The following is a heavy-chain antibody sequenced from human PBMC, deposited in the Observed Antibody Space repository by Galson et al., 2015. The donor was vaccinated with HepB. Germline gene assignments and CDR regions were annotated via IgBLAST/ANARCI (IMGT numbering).Heavy chain of an antibody. J-gene: IGHJ4*02. CDR2: ISYDGSNK. V-gene: IGHV3-30*04. CDR1: GFTFSSYA. D-gene: IGHD2-15*01. Sequence: SLRLSCAASGFTFSSYAMHWVRQAPGKGLEWVAVISYDGSNKYYADSVKGRFTISRDNSKNTLYLQMHSLRAEDTAVYYCARGDVAVVAATTDIDYSCQGTLVP. CDR3: ARGDVAVVAATTDIDY.